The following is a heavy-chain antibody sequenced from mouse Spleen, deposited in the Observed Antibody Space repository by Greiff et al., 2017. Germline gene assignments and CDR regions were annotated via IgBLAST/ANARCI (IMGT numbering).Heavy chain of an antibody. CDR2: ISSGGSYT. J-gene: IGHJ3*01. V-gene: IGHV5-6*01. CDR1: GFTFSSYG. D-gene: IGHD1-1*01. Sequence: EVQLVESGGDLVKPGGSLKLSCAASGFTFSSYGMSWVRQTPDKRLEWVATISSGGSYTYYPDSVKGRFTISRDNAKNTLYLQMSSLKSEDTAMYYCARDGSSPFAYWGQGTLVTVSA. CDR3: ARDGSSPFAY.